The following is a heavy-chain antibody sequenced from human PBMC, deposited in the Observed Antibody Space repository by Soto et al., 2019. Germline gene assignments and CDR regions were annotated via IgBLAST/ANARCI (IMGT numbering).Heavy chain of an antibody. D-gene: IGHD3-16*01. CDR3: ARTGISYPLLGVDV. CDR1: GCSISGYY. J-gene: IGHJ6*02. Sequence: TSETLSLTCSVSGCSISGYYWSWIRQPPGKGLEWIGYIYYSGSTNYNPSLKSRVTISVDTSKNQFSLKLSSVTAADTAVYYCARTGISYPLLGVDVWGQGTTVTVSS. V-gene: IGHV4-59*01. CDR2: IYYSGST.